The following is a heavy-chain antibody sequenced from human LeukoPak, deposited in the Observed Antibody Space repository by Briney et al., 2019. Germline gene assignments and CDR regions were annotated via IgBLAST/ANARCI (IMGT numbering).Heavy chain of an antibody. V-gene: IGHV1-69*13. CDR3: ARSVVPAARRGALDY. CDR2: IIPIFGTA. CDR1: GGTFSSYA. J-gene: IGHJ4*02. Sequence: SVKVSCKASGGTFSSYAISWVRQAPGQGLEWMGGIIPIFGTANYAQKFQGRVTITADESTSAAYMELSSLRSEDTAVYYCARSVVPAARRGALDYWGQGTLVTVS. D-gene: IGHD2-2*01.